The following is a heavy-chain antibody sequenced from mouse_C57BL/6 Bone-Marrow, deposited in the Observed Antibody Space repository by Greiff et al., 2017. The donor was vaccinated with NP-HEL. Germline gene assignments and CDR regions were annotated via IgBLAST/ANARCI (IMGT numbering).Heavy chain of an antibody. CDR1: GFNIKDYY. CDR2: IDPEDGET. Sequence: VHVKQSGAELVKPGASVKLSCTASGFNIKDYYMHWVKQRTEQGLEWIGRIDPEDGETKYAPKFQGKATITADTSSNTAYLQLSSLTSEDTAFYYCASPDGYYSYCDYWGQGTTLTVSS. J-gene: IGHJ2*01. D-gene: IGHD2-3*01. V-gene: IGHV14-2*01. CDR3: ASPDGYYSYCDY.